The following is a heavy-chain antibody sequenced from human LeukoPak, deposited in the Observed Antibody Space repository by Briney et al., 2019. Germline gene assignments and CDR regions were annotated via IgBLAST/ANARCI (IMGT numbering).Heavy chain of an antibody. CDR3: ARVPKLGYWYFDL. Sequence: VASVKVSCKASGGTFSSYAISWARQAPGQGLEWMGGIIPIFGTANYAQKFQGRVTITADESTSTAYMELSSLRSEDTAVYYCARVPKLGYWYFDLWGRGTLVTVSS. V-gene: IGHV1-69*13. J-gene: IGHJ2*01. CDR1: GGTFSSYA. D-gene: IGHD7-27*01. CDR2: IIPIFGTA.